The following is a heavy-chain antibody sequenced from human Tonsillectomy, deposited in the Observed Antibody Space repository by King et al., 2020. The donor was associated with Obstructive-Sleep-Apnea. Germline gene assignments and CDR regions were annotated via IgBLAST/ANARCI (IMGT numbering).Heavy chain of an antibody. CDR1: GDSISTYY. Sequence: QVQLQESGPGLVKPSETLSLTCTVSGDSISTYYWSWIRQPPGKGLEWIGYIYYSGSTSSNASLKSRVTISVDTSKNQFSLKLRSVTAADTAVYYCARDLGYSYGIDYWGQGTLVTVSS. J-gene: IGHJ4*02. V-gene: IGHV4-59*01. CDR3: ARDLGYSYGIDY. D-gene: IGHD5-18*01. CDR2: IYYSGST.